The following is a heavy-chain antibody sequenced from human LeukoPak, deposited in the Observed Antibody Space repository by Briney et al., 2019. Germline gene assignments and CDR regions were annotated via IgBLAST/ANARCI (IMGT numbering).Heavy chain of an antibody. CDR1: GFTFSSYA. D-gene: IGHD3-10*01. Sequence: GGSLRLSCAASGFTFSSYAMSWVRQAPGKGLEWVSAISGSGGSTYYADSVKGRFTISRDNSKNTLYLQMNSLRAEDTAVYYCAKTVSGSYSYQGGDYWGQGTLVTVSS. V-gene: IGHV3-23*01. CDR3: AKTVSGSYSYQGGDY. CDR2: ISGSGGST. J-gene: IGHJ4*02.